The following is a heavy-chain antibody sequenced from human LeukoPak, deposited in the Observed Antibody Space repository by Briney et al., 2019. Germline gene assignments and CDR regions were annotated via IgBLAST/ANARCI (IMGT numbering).Heavy chain of an antibody. J-gene: IGHJ5*02. CDR2: ITRSGGTT. V-gene: IGHV3-23*01. D-gene: IGHD1-26*01. CDR3: AKEGAYAALNS. CDR1: GFTFSSDA. Sequence: GGSLRLSCAASGFTFSSDAMSWVRQAPGKGLDWVSSITRSGGTTLYADSVKGRFTISRDNSKNTLYLQMSRLTAEDTAVYYCAKEGAYAALNSWGQGTLVTVSS.